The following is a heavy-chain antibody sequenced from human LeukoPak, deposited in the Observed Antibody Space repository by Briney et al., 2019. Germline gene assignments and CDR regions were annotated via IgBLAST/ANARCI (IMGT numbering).Heavy chain of an antibody. CDR1: GGSISTYS. J-gene: IGHJ6*03. CDR3: ARGAVSDYYYYMDV. D-gene: IGHD3-16*01. Sequence: SETLSLTCTISGGSISTYSWAWIRQTAGKGLEWIGRIYSSGTTNYNPSLKSRVSMSLDTSKNQFPLKVNSVTAADTAVYYCARGAVSDYYYYMDVWGKGTTVTVSS. V-gene: IGHV4-4*07. CDR2: IYSSGTT.